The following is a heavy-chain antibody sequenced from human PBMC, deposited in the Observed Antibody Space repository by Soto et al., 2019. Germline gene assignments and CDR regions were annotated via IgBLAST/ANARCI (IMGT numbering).Heavy chain of an antibody. D-gene: IGHD6-13*01. CDR2: ISYDGSKK. CDR1: GFTFSSYA. J-gene: IGHJ4*02. V-gene: IGHV3-30-3*01. CDR3: AKTPQGIGSLFYVYY. Sequence: QVQLVESGGGVVQPGRSLRLSCAASGFTFSSYAMHWVRQAPGKGLGWVAVISYDGSKKYYGDSVKGRFTISRDNSKNTLYLQMNSLRAEDKAGYYCAKTPQGIGSLFYVYYWGQGTLVTVSS.